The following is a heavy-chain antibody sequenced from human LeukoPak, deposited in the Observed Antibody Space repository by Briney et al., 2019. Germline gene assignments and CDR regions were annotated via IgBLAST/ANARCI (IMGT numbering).Heavy chain of an antibody. V-gene: IGHV4-59*01. Sequence: PSETLSLTCTVSGGSISSYYWSWIRQPPGKGLEWTGYIDYSGSTNYSPSLKSRVTISVDTSKNQFSLKLSSVTAADTAVYYCAKLSSGWYYFDYWGQGALVTVSS. J-gene: IGHJ4*02. D-gene: IGHD6-19*01. CDR3: AKLSSGWYYFDY. CDR1: GGSISSYY. CDR2: IDYSGST.